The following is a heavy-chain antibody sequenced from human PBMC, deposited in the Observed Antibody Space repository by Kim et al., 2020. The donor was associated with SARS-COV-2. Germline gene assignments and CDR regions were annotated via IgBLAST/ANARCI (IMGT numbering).Heavy chain of an antibody. CDR3: ARDAVLFQCGYNWFDP. D-gene: IGHD3-16*01. J-gene: IGHJ5*01. Sequence: GGSLRLSCAASGFTFSSYSMNWVRQAPGKGLEWVSSISSSSSYIYYADSVKGRFTISRDNAKNSLYLQMNSLRAEDTAVYYCARDAVLFQCGYNWFDPWGQGTLVTVSS. CDR1: GFTFSSYS. CDR2: ISSSSSYI. V-gene: IGHV3-21*01.